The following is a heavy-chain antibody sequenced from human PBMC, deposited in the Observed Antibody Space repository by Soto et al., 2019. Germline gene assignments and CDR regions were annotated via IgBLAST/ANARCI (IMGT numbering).Heavy chain of an antibody. CDR1: GYSFTSYW. D-gene: IGHD2-2*01. CDR3: ASSAGDIVVVPAALDAFDI. J-gene: IGHJ3*02. Sequence: GESLKISCKGSGYSFTSYWIGWVRQMPGKGLEWMGIIYPGDSDTRYSPSFQGQVTISADKSISTAYLQWSSLKASDTAMYYCASSAGDIVVVPAALDAFDIWGQGTMVTVSS. CDR2: IYPGDSDT. V-gene: IGHV5-51*01.